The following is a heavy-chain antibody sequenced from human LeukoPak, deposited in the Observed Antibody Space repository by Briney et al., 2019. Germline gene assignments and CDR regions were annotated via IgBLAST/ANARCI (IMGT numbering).Heavy chain of an antibody. CDR3: ARGPGGELDH. V-gene: IGHV4-31*03. Sequence: SQTLSLTCTVSGGSISSGGYYWNWIRQDPGKGLEWIGYIYYTGTTYYNPSLKSRVTLSVGTSKNQFSLKLNSVTAADSAVYYCARGPGGELDHWGQGTLVTVSS. CDR2: IYYTGTT. J-gene: IGHJ4*02. CDR1: GGSISSGGYY. D-gene: IGHD2-8*02.